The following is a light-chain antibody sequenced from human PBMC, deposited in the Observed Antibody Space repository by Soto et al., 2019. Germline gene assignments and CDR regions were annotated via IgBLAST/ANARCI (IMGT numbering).Light chain of an antibody. Sequence: DIQMTQSPSSLSASVGGRVTITCRASQSISSYLNWYQQKPGKAPKLLIYATSTLQSGVPSRFSGSGSGTDFTRTISSFQPEDFATYYCQQSYSTLSTFGQGTKLEI. V-gene: IGKV1-39*01. J-gene: IGKJ2*01. CDR3: QQSYSTLST. CDR1: QSISSY. CDR2: ATS.